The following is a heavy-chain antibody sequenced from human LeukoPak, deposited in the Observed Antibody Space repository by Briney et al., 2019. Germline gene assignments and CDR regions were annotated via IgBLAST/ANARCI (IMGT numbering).Heavy chain of an antibody. CDR3: ARARVDPDGSGSYYDY. V-gene: IGHV1-69*13. CDR1: GGTFSSYA. Sequence: SVKVSCKASGGTFSSYAISWVRQAPGQGLEWMGGIIPIFGTANYAQKFQGRVTITADESTSTAYMELSSLRSEDTAVYYCARARVDPDGSGSYYDYWGQGTLVTVSS. CDR2: IIPIFGTA. D-gene: IGHD3-10*01. J-gene: IGHJ4*02.